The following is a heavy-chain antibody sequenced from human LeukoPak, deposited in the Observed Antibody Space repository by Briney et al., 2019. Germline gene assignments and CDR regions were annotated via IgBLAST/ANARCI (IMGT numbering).Heavy chain of an antibody. D-gene: IGHD3-16*01. CDR3: PPFDDSFAFDY. V-gene: IGHV3-30*02. CDR1: GFTFSSYG. Sequence: GGSLRLSCAASGFTFSSYGMHWVRQAPGKGLEWVSFTRYDGSNKYYADSVKGRFTISRDNSKNTLYLQMNSLRSEDTADCAKPPFDDSFAFDYWGQGTLVTVSP. J-gene: IGHJ4*02. CDR2: TRYDGSNK.